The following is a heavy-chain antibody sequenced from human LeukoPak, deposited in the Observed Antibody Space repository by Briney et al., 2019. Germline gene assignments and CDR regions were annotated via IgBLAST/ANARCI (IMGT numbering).Heavy chain of an antibody. V-gene: IGHV1-69*05. CDR3: ARMYYYDSSNAFDI. CDR2: IIPIFGTA. CDR1: GGTFSSYA. J-gene: IGHJ3*02. D-gene: IGHD3-22*01. Sequence: ASVKVSCKASGGTFSSYAISWVRQAPGQGLEWMGGIIPIFGTANYAQKFQGRVTNTTDESTSTAYMELSSLRSEDTAVYYCARMYYYDSSNAFDIWGQGTMVTVSS.